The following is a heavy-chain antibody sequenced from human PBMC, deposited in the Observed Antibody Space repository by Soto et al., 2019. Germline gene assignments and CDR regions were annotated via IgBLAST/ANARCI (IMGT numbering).Heavy chain of an antibody. CDR2: ISAYNGNT. V-gene: IGHV1-18*01. J-gene: IGHJ3*02. CDR3: ARVPLALHDAFDI. D-gene: IGHD3-16*01. Sequence: ASVKVSCKASGGTFSSYTISWVRQAPGQGLEWMGRISAYNGNTNYAQKLQGRVTMTTDTSTSTAYMELRSLRSDDTAVYYCARVPLALHDAFDIWGQGTMVTVSS. CDR1: GGTFSSYT.